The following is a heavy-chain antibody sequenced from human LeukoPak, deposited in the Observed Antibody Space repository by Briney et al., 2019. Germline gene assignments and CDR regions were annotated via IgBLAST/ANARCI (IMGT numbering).Heavy chain of an antibody. J-gene: IGHJ6*04. Sequence: GGSLRLFCAACGFTFSSYSMNWLRQAPGKGLEWVSSISSSSSYIYYADSVKGRFTISRDNAKNSLYLQMNSLRAEDTAVYYCARDPLLWSRGDYYYGMDVWGKGTTVTVSS. D-gene: IGHD3-10*01. CDR1: GFTFSSYS. V-gene: IGHV3-21*01. CDR3: ARDPLLWSRGDYYYGMDV. CDR2: ISSSSSYI.